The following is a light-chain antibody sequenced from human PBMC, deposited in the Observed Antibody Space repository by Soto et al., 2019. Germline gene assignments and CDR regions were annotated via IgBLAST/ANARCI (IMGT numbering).Light chain of an antibody. V-gene: IGLV2-14*01. J-gene: IGLJ2*01. CDR3: TSYSSDITLVL. Sequence: QSVLTQPASVSGSPGQSITISCTGTSSDIGGYNYVSWYQQHPGKAPKLMIYEVNNRPSGISNRFSGSKSGNTASLTISGLQAEDEANYFCTSYSSDITLVLFGGGTKVTVL. CDR1: SSDIGGYNY. CDR2: EVN.